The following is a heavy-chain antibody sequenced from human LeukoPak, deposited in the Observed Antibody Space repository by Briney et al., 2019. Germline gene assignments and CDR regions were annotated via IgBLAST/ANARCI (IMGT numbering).Heavy chain of an antibody. D-gene: IGHD5-18*01. J-gene: IGHJ5*02. CDR1: GYTFTSYW. CDR2: IYPGDSDT. V-gene: IGHV5-51*01. Sequence: ASVKVSCKASGYTFTSYWIGWVRQMPGKGLEWMGIIYPGDSDTRYSPSFQGQVTISADKSISTAYLQWSSLKASDTAMYYCARQYMDTAMAFDPWGQGTLVTVSS. CDR3: ARQYMDTAMAFDP.